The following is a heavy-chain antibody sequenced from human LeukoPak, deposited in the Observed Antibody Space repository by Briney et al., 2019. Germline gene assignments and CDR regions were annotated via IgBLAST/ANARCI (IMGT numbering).Heavy chain of an antibody. V-gene: IGHV1-8*01. D-gene: IGHD6-19*01. CDR2: MNPNSGNT. CDR3: ARADASSGWYYYYYYMDV. Sequence: ASVKVSCNASGYTFTSYDINWVRQATGQGLEWMGWMNPNSGNTGYAQKFQGRVTMTRNTSISTAYMELSSLRSEDTAVYYCARADASSGWYYYYYYMDVWGKGTTVTVSS. CDR1: GYTFTSYD. J-gene: IGHJ6*03.